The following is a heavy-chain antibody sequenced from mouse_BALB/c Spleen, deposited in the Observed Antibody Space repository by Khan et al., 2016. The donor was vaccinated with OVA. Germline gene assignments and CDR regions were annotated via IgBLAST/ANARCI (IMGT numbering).Heavy chain of an antibody. CDR1: GFNIKDTY. D-gene: IGHD2-3*01. CDR3: ARPSYDPRDFEV. CDR2: IAPANGNT. V-gene: IGHV14-3*02. J-gene: IGHJ1*01. Sequence: VQLKQPGAELVKPGASVKLSCTASGFNIKDTYLHWVKQRPEQGLEWIGRIAPANGNTQYDPKFQGKATLTSDTSSNTSYLQLNSLTSEDTAVEYCARPSYDPRDFEVWGAGTTGTVSS.